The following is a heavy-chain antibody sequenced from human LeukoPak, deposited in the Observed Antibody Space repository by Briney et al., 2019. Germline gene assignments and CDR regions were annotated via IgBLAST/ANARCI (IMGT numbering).Heavy chain of an antibody. D-gene: IGHD2-2*01. CDR2: LYHSGST. V-gene: IGHV4-38-2*02. Sequence: SETLSLTCTVSGYSISSGSYWDWIRQPPGKGLEWIGSLYHSGSTYYNPSLKSRVTISVDTSKDQFSLKLTSVTAADTAVYYCARSPIVVVPAATTHPFDYWGQGALVTVSS. J-gene: IGHJ4*02. CDR3: ARSPIVVVPAATTHPFDY. CDR1: GYSISSGSY.